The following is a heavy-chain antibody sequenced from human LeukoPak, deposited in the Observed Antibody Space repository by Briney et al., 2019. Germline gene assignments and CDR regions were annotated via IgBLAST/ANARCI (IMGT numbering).Heavy chain of an antibody. CDR1: GFTFSNFA. J-gene: IGHJ4*02. Sequence: GGSLRLSCAASGFTFSNFAMSWVRQAPGKGLEWVSAIRASGENTFYIGSVKGRFAIFRDNSKNTLYLQMNSLRAEDTAIYYCAKARGYSYANEFHLEYWGQGTLVTVSS. V-gene: IGHV3-23*01. CDR3: AKARGYSYANEFHLEY. D-gene: IGHD5-18*01. CDR2: IRASGENT.